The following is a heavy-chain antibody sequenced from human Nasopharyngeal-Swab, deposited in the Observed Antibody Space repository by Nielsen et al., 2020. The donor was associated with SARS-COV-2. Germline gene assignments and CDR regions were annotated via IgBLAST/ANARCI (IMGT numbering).Heavy chain of an antibody. J-gene: IGHJ4*02. CDR3: ARQHYDYVWGSYYYFDY. CDR1: GYSFTSYW. V-gene: IGHV5-51*01. CDR2: IYPGDSDT. Sequence: GESLKISCKGSGYSFTSYWIGWVRQIPGKGLEWMGIIYPGDSDTRYSPSFQGQVTISADKSISTAYLQWSSLKASDTAMYYCARQHYDYVWGSYYYFDYWGQGTLVTVSS. D-gene: IGHD3-16*01.